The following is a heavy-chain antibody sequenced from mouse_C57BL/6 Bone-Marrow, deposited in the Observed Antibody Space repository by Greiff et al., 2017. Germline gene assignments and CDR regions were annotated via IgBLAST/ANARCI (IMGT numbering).Heavy chain of an antibody. J-gene: IGHJ4*01. Sequence: EVMLVESGGGLVQPGGSLKLSCAASGFTFSDYYMYWVRQTPEKRLEWVAYISNGGGSTYYPDTVKGRFTISRDNAKNTLYLQMSRLKSEDTAMYYCARNYDYVRAMDYWGQGTSVTVSS. CDR1: GFTFSDYY. V-gene: IGHV5-12*01. CDR3: ARNYDYVRAMDY. CDR2: ISNGGGST. D-gene: IGHD2-4*01.